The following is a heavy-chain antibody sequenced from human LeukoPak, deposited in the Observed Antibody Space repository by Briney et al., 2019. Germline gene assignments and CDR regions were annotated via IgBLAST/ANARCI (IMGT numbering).Heavy chain of an antibody. D-gene: IGHD2-2*01. CDR2: ISTYNDKI. J-gene: IGHJ4*02. V-gene: IGHV1-18*04. CDR1: GYIFTDYY. Sequence: ASVKVSCKASGYIFTDYYMHWVRQAPGQGLEWMGWISTYNDKIHYAQRLQGRVTMTTDTSTSTAYMELKSLRPDDTAVYYCARDREDCTSCYYYWGQGTLVTVSS. CDR3: ARDREDCTSCYYY.